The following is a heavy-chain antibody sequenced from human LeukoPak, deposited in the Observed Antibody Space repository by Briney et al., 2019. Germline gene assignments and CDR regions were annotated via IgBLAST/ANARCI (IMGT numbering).Heavy chain of an antibody. V-gene: IGHV3-23*01. CDR2: ISGGGGST. CDR3: AKDGREWPRSLAY. Sequence: GGSLRLSCAASGFTLSSYAMSWVRQAPGKGLEWVAGISGGGGSTYYADSVKGRFTISRDNSKNTLYLQMNSLIAADTAVYYCAKDGREWPRSLAYWGEGTLVTVSS. CDR1: GFTLSSYA. D-gene: IGHD5-12*01. J-gene: IGHJ4*02.